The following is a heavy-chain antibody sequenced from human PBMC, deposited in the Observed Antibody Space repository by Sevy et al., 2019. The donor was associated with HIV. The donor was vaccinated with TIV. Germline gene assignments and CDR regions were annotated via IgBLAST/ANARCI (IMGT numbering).Heavy chain of an antibody. Sequence: ASVKVSCKASGGTFSSNGFSWVRQAPGQGLEWIGGFISVFGTAKYAQKFQGRVTITADESTGTAYLELSSLRSEDTAVYYCATLNTLFGVAILPEGAFEVWGRGTMVTVSS. V-gene: IGHV1-69*13. CDR3: ATLNTLFGVAILPEGAFEV. CDR2: FISVFGTA. J-gene: IGHJ3*01. D-gene: IGHD3-3*01. CDR1: GGTFSSNG.